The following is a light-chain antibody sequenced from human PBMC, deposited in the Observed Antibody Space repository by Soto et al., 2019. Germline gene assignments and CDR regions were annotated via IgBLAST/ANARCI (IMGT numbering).Light chain of an antibody. CDR1: QGISSA. V-gene: IGKV1-13*02. CDR3: TQFNSYLSYT. Sequence: AIQLTQSPSSLSASIGDRVTITCRASQGISSALAWYQQKPGKAPKLLISDAFSLESGVPSRFSGSGAETDFTLTISSLQPEDFATYYCTQFNSYLSYTFGQGTKLEIK. CDR2: DAF. J-gene: IGKJ2*01.